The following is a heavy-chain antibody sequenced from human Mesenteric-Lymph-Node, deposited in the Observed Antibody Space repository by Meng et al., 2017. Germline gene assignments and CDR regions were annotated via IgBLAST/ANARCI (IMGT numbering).Heavy chain of an antibody. CDR3: ASSSGGYYFDY. D-gene: IGHD3-16*01. CDR2: ISDVGDRT. Sequence: GGSLRLSCVASGFTFSSYTVNWVRQTPGKGLEWVSAISDVGDRTSYSDSVKGRFTISRDNSKNTLYLQMNSLRAEDTAVYYCASSSGGYYFDYWGQGTLVTVSS. J-gene: IGHJ4*02. CDR1: GFTFSSYT. V-gene: IGHV3-23*01.